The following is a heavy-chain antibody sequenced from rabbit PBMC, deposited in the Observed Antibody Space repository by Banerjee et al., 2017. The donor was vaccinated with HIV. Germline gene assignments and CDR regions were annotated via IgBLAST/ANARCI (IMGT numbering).Heavy chain of an antibody. CDR2: IYPGSSATT. Sequence: GGDLVKPGASLTLTCTASGFSFSSTYYMCWVRQPPGKGLEWIGCIYPGSSATTYYATWAKGRFTISKTSSTTVTLQMTSLTAADTATYFCARDSGTSFSSYGMDLWGPGTLVTVS. CDR3: ARDSGTSFSSYGMDL. D-gene: IGHD8-1*01. V-gene: IGHV1S40*01. J-gene: IGHJ6*01. CDR1: GFSFSSTYY.